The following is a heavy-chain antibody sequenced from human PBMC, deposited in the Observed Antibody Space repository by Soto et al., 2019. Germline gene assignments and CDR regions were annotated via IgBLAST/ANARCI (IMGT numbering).Heavy chain of an antibody. CDR3: ARRDCRDGVCPFDY. V-gene: IGHV3-21*02. Sequence: EVQLVESGGGLVKPGGSLRLSCGASGFTFSGASMSWVRQAPGSGLEWVSSISSSGRNKYYADSVKGRFTVSRDNAENSLSLQMNSLNADDTAVFYCARRDCRDGVCPFDYWGQGALVIVSS. CDR2: ISSSGRNK. D-gene: IGHD2-8*02. J-gene: IGHJ4*02. CDR1: GFTFSGAS.